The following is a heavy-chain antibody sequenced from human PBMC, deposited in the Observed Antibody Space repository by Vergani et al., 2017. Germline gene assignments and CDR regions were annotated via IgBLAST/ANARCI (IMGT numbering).Heavy chain of an antibody. Sequence: EVQLVDSGGGRVRPGGSLRLSCEVSGFKFDDYGVSWVRQAPGKGLEWVSAINANGAATGYADSVKGRFTISRDNAVNSLYLQMNSLRVEDTAFYCCTRSLLYCISAGCFPLQFDSWGQGALVTVSS. D-gene: IGHD2-2*01. CDR3: TRSLLYCISAGCFPLQFDS. J-gene: IGHJ4*02. CDR1: GFKFDDYG. CDR2: INANGAAT. V-gene: IGHV3-20*04.